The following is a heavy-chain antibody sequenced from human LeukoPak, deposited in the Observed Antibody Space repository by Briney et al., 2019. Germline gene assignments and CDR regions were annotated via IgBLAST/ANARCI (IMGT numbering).Heavy chain of an antibody. V-gene: IGHV3-21*01. D-gene: IGHD6-19*01. CDR2: ASSSGNYI. CDR3: ARSRRLANQVTFYYGMDV. CDR1: GFTFSKYS. Sequence: GGSLRLSCAVSGFTFSKYSMNWVRQAPGKGLEWVASASSSGNYIYYADSVKGRFTISRDSAKDSLFLQMNNLRADDTAVYYCARSRRLANQVTFYYGMDVWGQGTTVTVSS. J-gene: IGHJ6*02.